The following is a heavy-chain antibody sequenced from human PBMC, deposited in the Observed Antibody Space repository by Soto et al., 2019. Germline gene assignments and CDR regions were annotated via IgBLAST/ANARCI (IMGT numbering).Heavy chain of an antibody. J-gene: IGHJ6*03. CDR3: ARGAAVGNNYYYYYYMDV. Sequence: EVQLVESGGGLVKPGGSLRLSCAASGFTFSSYSMNWVRQPPGKGLEWVSSISSSSSYIYYADSVKGRFTIARDNAKNSLYLQMNSLRAEDTAVYYCARGAAVGNNYYYYYYMDVWGKGPTVTVSS. CDR2: ISSSSSYI. D-gene: IGHD1-26*01. CDR1: GFTFSSYS. V-gene: IGHV3-21*01.